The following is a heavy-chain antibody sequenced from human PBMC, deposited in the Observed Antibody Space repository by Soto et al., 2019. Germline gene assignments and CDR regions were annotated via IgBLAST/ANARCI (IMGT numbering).Heavy chain of an antibody. J-gene: IGHJ6*02. CDR3: ARVLGVIPPPRTYYYGMDV. CDR2: IIPIFGTA. Sequence: QVQLVQSGAEVKKPGSSVKVSCKASGGTFSSYAISWVRQAPGQGLEWMGGIIPIFGTANYAQKFQGRVTITAEEYTSTAYMELSSLRSGDTAVYYCARVLGVIPPPRTYYYGMDVWGQGTTVTVSS. CDR1: GGTFSSYA. V-gene: IGHV1-69*01. D-gene: IGHD3-10*01.